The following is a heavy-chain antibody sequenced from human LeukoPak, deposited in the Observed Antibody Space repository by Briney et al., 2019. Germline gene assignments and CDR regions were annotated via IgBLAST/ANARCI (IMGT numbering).Heavy chain of an antibody. D-gene: IGHD6-13*01. CDR3: AKLAASETGEGS. J-gene: IGHJ5*02. CDR2: INPSGDST. V-gene: IGHV1-46*01. Sequence: ASVKVSCKASGYTFTSNHIHCVRQAPGQGLEWMGVINPSGDSTSYAQKFQGRVTMTRDASTSTVYMELSSLRSEDTAIYYCAKLAASETGEGSWGQGTLVTVSS. CDR1: GYTFTSNH.